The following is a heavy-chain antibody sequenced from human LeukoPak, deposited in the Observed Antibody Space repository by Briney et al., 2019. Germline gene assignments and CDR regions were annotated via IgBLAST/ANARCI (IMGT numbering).Heavy chain of an antibody. D-gene: IGHD2-15*01. J-gene: IGHJ5*02. Sequence: ASVKVSCKASGYSFTSHGISWVRQAPGQGLEWMGWISTYNGHTNYAQKVQGRVTMTTDTSTSTAYMELRRLRSDDTAVYYCARVVVPGWFDPWGQGTLVTVSS. CDR3: ARVVVPGWFDP. V-gene: IGHV1-18*01. CDR2: ISTYNGHT. CDR1: GYSFTSHG.